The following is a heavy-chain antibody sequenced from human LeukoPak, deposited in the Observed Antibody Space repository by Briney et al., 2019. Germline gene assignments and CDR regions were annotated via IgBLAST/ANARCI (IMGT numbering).Heavy chain of an antibody. CDR1: GYTFTSYY. CDR3: ARGATAGRFSLRPTGAYYMDV. Sequence: EASVKVSCKASGYTFTSYYMHWVRQAPGQGLEWMGWINPNSGGTNYAQKFQGRVTMTRDTSINTAYMELSSLRFDDTAVYYCARGATAGRFSLRPTGAYYMDVWGKGTTVTVSS. D-gene: IGHD6-13*01. V-gene: IGHV1-2*02. CDR2: INPNSGGT. J-gene: IGHJ6*03.